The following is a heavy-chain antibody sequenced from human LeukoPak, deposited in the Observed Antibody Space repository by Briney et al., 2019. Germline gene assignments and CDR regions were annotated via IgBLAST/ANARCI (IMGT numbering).Heavy chain of an antibody. V-gene: IGHV3-23*01. CDR2: ISGSGGST. CDR1: GFTFSSYA. Sequence: PGGSLRLSCAASGFTFSSYAMSWVRQAPGKGLEWVSAISGSGGSTYYADSVKGRFTISRDNSKNTLYLQMNSLRAEDTAVYYCAKDPLMITFGGVIVNDGNWFDPWGQGTLVTVSS. CDR3: AKDPLMITFGGVIVNDGNWFDP. J-gene: IGHJ5*02. D-gene: IGHD3-16*02.